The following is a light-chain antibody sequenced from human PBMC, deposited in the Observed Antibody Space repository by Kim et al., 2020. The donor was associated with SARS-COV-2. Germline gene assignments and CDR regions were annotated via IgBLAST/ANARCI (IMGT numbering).Light chain of an antibody. CDR3: QSYDSSLSGSRV. V-gene: IGLV1-40*01. CDR1: SSNSGAGYD. J-gene: IGLJ2*01. CDR2: GNS. Sequence: VTISCTGSSSNSGAGYDVHWYQQLPGTAPKLLIYGNSNRPSGVPDRFSGSKSGTSASLAITGLQAEDEADYYCQSYDSSLSGSRVFGGGTKLTVL.